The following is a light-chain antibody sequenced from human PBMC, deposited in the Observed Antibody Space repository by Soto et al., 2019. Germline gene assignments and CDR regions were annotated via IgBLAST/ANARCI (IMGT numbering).Light chain of an antibody. CDR1: SSNIATKS. Sequence: QLVLTQPPSASGTPGQRVTISCSGSSSNIATKSVNWYQQLPGTAPKLLIYSNSQRSSGVPDRFSGSKSGTSASLAIRGLKSEDEADYYCAAWDDSLNARYVFGTGTKLTVL. V-gene: IGLV1-44*01. CDR3: AAWDDSLNARYV. CDR2: SNS. J-gene: IGLJ1*01.